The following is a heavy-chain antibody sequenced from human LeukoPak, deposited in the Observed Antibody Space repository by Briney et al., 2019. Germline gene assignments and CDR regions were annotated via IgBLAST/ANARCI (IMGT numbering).Heavy chain of an antibody. V-gene: IGHV3-48*02. D-gene: IGHD3-22*01. CDR2: ISGSSRVI. CDR1: GFTFSSYS. Sequence: GGSLILSCAASGFTFSSYSMNWVRQAPGKGLEWISYISGSSRVIYYADSVKGRFTISRDNAKNSLYLQVNSQRDEDTAVYYCARDMDTSGYTFDYWGQGTLVTVSS. CDR3: ARDMDTSGYTFDY. J-gene: IGHJ4*02.